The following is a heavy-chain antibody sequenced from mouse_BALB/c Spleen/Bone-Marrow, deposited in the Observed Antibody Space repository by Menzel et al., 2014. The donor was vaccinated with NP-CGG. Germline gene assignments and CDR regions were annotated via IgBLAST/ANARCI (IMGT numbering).Heavy chain of an antibody. V-gene: IGHV14-3*02. CDR2: IDPADDNT. Sequence: VQLQQSGAELVKPGASVKLSCTASGFNFKDTYMHWVKQRPEQGLEWIGRIDPADDNTNYDPKFQGKATITADTSSNTAYLQLSSLTSEDTAVYYCANYDYGFYFDYWGQGTTLTVSS. D-gene: IGHD2-4*01. CDR1: GFNFKDTY. J-gene: IGHJ2*01. CDR3: ANYDYGFYFDY.